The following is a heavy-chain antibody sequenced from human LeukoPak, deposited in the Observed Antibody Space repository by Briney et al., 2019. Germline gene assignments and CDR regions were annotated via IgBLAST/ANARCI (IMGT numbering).Heavy chain of an antibody. J-gene: IGHJ4*02. CDR2: INPNSGGT. V-gene: IGHV1-2*02. CDR3: ARDDGVPRGYSYGPPDY. D-gene: IGHD5-18*01. Sequence: ASVKVSCKASGYTFTGYYIHWVRQAPGQGLEWMGWINPNSGGTNYAQKFQGRVTMTRDTSISTAYMELSRLRSEDTAVYYCARDDGVPRGYSYGPPDYWGQGTLVTVSS. CDR1: GYTFTGYY.